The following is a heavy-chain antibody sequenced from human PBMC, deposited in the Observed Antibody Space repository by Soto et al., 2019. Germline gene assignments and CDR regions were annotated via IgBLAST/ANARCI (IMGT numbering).Heavy chain of an antibody. Sequence: LRLSCAACGFIFSGSAIHLVRQASGKGLEWVGRITSRANNFATSSAASVKGRFTFSRDDSKNTSYPQMNTLKPEDTAVYYCARGQAAAIWEYYYQGMDVFGQGTTV. V-gene: IGHV3-73*01. D-gene: IGHD2-2*02. CDR3: ARGQAAAIWEYYYQGMDV. CDR2: ITSRANNFAT. CDR1: GFIFSGSA. J-gene: IGHJ6*02.